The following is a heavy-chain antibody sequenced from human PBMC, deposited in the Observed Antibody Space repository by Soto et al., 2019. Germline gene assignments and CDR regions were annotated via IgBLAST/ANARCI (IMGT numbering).Heavy chain of an antibody. J-gene: IGHJ4*02. CDR3: AKGSGPLDY. CDR2: ISYDGSNK. D-gene: IGHD1-26*01. Sequence: GGSLRLSCAASGFTFSSYGMHWVRQAPGKGLEWVAVISYDGSNKYYADSVKGRFTISRDNSKNTLYLQMNSLRAEDTAVYYCAKGSGPLDYWGQGTLVTVSS. V-gene: IGHV3-30*18. CDR1: GFTFSSYG.